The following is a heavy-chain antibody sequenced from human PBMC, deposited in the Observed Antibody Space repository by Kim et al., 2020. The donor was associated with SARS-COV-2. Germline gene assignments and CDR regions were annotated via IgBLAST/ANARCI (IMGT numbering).Heavy chain of an antibody. CDR2: ISGSGGST. D-gene: IGHD1-20*01. J-gene: IGHJ6*02. V-gene: IGHV3-23*01. CDR3: AKGHKGTVTGTTYPPDPHIGGMDV. Sequence: GGSLRLSCAASGFTFSSYAMSWVRQAPGKGLEWVSAISGSGGSTYYADSVKGRFTISRDNSKNTLYLQMNSLRAEDTAVYYCAKGHKGTVTGTTYPPDPHIGGMDVWGQGTTVTVSS. CDR1: GFTFSSYA.